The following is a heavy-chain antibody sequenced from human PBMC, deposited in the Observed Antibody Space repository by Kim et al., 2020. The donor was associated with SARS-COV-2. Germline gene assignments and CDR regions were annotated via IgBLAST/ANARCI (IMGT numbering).Heavy chain of an antibody. J-gene: IGHJ6*02. V-gene: IGHV3-33*08. CDR3: ARDFGAAPAGHMDV. CDR1: GFTFSVHA. CDR2: IWYDGNT. Sequence: GGSLRLSCAVSGFTFSVHAIHWVRQAPGKGLEWVGVIWYDGNTFYADSVRGRFTISRDNSQNRAYLQMNSLRGEDTAVYYCARDFGAAPAGHMDVWGQGT. D-gene: IGHD3-10*01.